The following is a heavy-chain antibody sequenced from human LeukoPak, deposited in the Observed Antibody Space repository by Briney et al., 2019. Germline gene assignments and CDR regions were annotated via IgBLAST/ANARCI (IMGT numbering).Heavy chain of an antibody. D-gene: IGHD6-19*01. Sequence: SQTLSLTCTVSGGSISSGDYYWSWIRQPPGKGLEWIGYIYYSGSTYYNPSLKSRVTISVDTSKNQFSLKLSSVTAADTAVYYCARATSPYSSGWHPFDIWGQGTMVTVSS. J-gene: IGHJ3*02. V-gene: IGHV4-30-4*08. CDR2: IYYSGST. CDR1: GGSISSGDYY. CDR3: ARATSPYSSGWHPFDI.